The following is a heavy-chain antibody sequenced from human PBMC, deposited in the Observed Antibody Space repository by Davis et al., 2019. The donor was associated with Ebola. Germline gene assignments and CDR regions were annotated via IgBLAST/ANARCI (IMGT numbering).Heavy chain of an antibody. CDR1: GFSLRSDA. J-gene: IGHJ4*02. D-gene: IGHD1-26*01. Sequence: PGGSLRLSCAASGFSLRSDALSWVRQPPGKGLEWVSGIIGSGGSTYYADPVKGRFTISRDNSKNTLYLQMNSLRAEDTAVYYCAKDPRLRYSGSYGGYYFDYWGQGTLVTVSS. V-gene: IGHV3-23*01. CDR3: AKDPRLRYSGSYGGYYFDY. CDR2: IIGSGGST.